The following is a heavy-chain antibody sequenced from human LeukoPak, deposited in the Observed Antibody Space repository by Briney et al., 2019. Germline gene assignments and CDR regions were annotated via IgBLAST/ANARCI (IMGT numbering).Heavy chain of an antibody. CDR2: ISGSGGST. Sequence: PGGSLRLSCAASGFTFSSYAMSWVRQAPGKGLEWVSAISGSGGSTYYADSEKGRFTISRDNSKNTLYLQMNSLRAEDTAVYYCARAEEYYYDSSGLRTFDYWGQGTLVTVSS. CDR3: ARAEEYYYDSSGLRTFDY. D-gene: IGHD3-22*01. J-gene: IGHJ4*02. CDR1: GFTFSSYA. V-gene: IGHV3-23*01.